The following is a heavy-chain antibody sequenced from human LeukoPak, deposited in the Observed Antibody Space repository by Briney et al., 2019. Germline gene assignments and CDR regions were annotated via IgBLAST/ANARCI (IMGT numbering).Heavy chain of an antibody. J-gene: IGHJ4*02. Sequence: SETLSLTCTVSGGSISSGGYYWSWIRQPPGKGLEWIGEINHSGSTNYDPSLKSRVTISVDTSKNQFSLKRSSVTAADTAVYYCARGNMVRGVMVWFGFDYWGQGTLVTVSS. V-gene: IGHV4-39*07. CDR1: GGSISSGGYY. CDR3: ARGNMVRGVMVWFGFDY. D-gene: IGHD3-10*01. CDR2: INHSGST.